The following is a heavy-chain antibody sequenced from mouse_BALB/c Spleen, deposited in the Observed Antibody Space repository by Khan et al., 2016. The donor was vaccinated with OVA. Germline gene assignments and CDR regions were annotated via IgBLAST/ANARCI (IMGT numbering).Heavy chain of an antibody. CDR1: GYTFTSYT. D-gene: IGHD2-14*01. CDR3: VREGAYHRSDGWFAY. J-gene: IGHJ3*01. V-gene: IGHV1-4*01. Sequence: VKLQESGAELARPGASLKMSCKASGYTFTSYTIHWVRQRPGLTLEWIGHINPSNDYTNYNQKFKDKATLIVDISSSTAYIQLRSLTSEDSAVYYGVREGAYHRSDGWFAYWGQGTLVTVSA. CDR2: INPSNDYT.